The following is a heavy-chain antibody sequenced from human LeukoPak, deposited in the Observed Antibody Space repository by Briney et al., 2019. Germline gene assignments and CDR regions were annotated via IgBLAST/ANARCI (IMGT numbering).Heavy chain of an antibody. CDR2: IYSGGST. CDR3: ARGPRYSPKPDY. D-gene: IGHD1-1*01. J-gene: IGHJ4*02. Sequence: PGGSLRLSCAPSAFTASSNYMSLVRQAPGKGLEWVSVIYSGGSTYYADSVKGRFTISRDNSKNTLYLQMNSLRAEDTAVYYCARGPRYSPKPDYWGQGTLVTVSS. V-gene: IGHV3-53*01. CDR1: AFTASSNY.